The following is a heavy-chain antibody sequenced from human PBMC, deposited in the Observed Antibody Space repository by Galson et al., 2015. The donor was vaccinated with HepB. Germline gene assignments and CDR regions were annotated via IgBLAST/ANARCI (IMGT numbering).Heavy chain of an antibody. J-gene: IGHJ6*02. D-gene: IGHD3-10*01. CDR3: ARDKYYYGSGSPLMDV. V-gene: IGHV3-66*02. Sequence: SLRLSCAASGFTVSSNYMSWVRQAPGKGLEWVSVIYSGGSTYYADSVKGRFTISRDNSKNTLYLQMNSLRAEDTAVYYCARDKYYYGSGSPLMDVWGQGTTVTVSS. CDR1: GFTVSSNY. CDR2: IYSGGST.